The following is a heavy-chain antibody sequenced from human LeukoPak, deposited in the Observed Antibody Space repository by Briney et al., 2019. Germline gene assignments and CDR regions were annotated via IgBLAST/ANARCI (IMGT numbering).Heavy chain of an antibody. CDR2: ISYDGTNQ. V-gene: IGHV3-30*18. CDR3: AKDKGGGYGNYAFDI. CDR1: GFTFSSYG. D-gene: IGHD3-16*01. Sequence: AGGSLRLSCAASGFTFSSYGIHWVRQAPGKGLEWVADISYDGTNQYYADSVKGRFTISRDNSKNTLYLQMNRLKAEDTAVYYCAKDKGGGYGNYAFDIWGRGTMVTVSS. J-gene: IGHJ3*02.